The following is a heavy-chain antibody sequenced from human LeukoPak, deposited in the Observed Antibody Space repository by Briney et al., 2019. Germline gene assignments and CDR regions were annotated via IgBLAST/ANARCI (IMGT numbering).Heavy chain of an antibody. J-gene: IGHJ4*02. CDR3: VTGFTTMAVDYFDY. Sequence: ASVKVSCKVSGKTLSDLSIHWLRQPPGKGLKWLGGSDPEDGERIYAQMFQGRVTMTEDTSIDTAYMELSSLRSEDTAVYYCVTGFTTMAVDYFDYWGQGTPVTVSP. CDR2: SDPEDGER. D-gene: IGHD5-18*01. V-gene: IGHV1-24*01. CDR1: GKTLSDLS.